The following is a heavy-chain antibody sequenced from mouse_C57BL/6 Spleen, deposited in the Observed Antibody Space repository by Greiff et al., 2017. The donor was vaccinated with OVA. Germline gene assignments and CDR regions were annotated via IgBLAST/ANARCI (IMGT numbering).Heavy chain of an antibody. Sequence: EVQLVESGGGLVQPGGSLKLSCAASGFTFSDYYMYWVRQTPEKRLEWVAYISNGGGSTYYPDTVKGRFSISRDNAKNTLYLQMSRLKSEDTAMYYCARPGSSYGYFDVWGTGTTVTVSS. CDR1: GFTFSDYY. V-gene: IGHV5-12*01. CDR2: ISNGGGST. D-gene: IGHD1-1*01. CDR3: ARPGSSYGYFDV. J-gene: IGHJ1*03.